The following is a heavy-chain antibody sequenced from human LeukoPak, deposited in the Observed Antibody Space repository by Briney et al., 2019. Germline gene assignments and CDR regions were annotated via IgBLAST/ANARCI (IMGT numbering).Heavy chain of an antibody. Sequence: VASVKVSCKASGGTYNNYAITWVRQAPGQGLEWVGGILPVFGTSNYAQRFQGRVTITADESTGTTYMELSSLRSEDTAVYYCARDHRGFYYGSGNYYYLDVLGKGTTVTVSS. J-gene: IGHJ6*03. CDR3: ARDHRGFYYGSGNYYYLDV. D-gene: IGHD3-10*01. V-gene: IGHV1-69*13. CDR1: GGTYNNYA. CDR2: ILPVFGTS.